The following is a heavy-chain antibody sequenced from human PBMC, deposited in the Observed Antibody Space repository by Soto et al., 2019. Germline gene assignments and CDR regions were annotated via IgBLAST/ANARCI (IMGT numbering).Heavy chain of an antibody. V-gene: IGHV4-31*03. CDR3: ARRGGRSSGYYYYAMDV. J-gene: IGHJ6*02. Sequence: SETLSLTCSVSSDSMNSGGYYWSWIRQHPGKGLEWIGYISSNVETYYNPSLKSRVTISVDTSKNQFSLNLTSVTAADTAVYYCARRGGRSSGYYYYAMDVWGQGTTVTVSS. CDR2: ISSNVET. CDR1: SDSMNSGGYY. D-gene: IGHD6-6*01.